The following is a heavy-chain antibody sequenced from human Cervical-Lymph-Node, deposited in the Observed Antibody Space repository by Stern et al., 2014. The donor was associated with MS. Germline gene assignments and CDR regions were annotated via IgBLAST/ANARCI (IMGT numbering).Heavy chain of an antibody. J-gene: IGHJ1*01. CDR2: ISYDGSNT. Sequence: VQLGESGGGVVQPGESLRLSCAASGTTFRSYAIHWVRQGPGKGLEWVAVISYDGSNTYYKDSVRGRFTISRDNSKNTLFLQMSSLKYEDTAVYYCARAPDSSGHRFGYFLQWGQGTLVTVSS. D-gene: IGHD3-22*01. CDR3: ARAPDSSGHRFGYFLQ. V-gene: IGHV3-30*10. CDR1: GTTFRSYA.